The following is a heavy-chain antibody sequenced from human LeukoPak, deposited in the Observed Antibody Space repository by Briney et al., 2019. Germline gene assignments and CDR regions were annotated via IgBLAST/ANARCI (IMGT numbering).Heavy chain of an antibody. V-gene: IGHV3-48*03. Sequence: GGSLRLSCAASGFTFSSYEMNWVRQAPGKGLEWVSYISSSGSTIYYADSVKGRFTIPRDNAKNSLYLQMNSLRAEDTAVFYCAELGITMIGGVWGKGTTVTISS. CDR2: ISSSGSTI. CDR3: AELGITMIGGV. J-gene: IGHJ6*04. CDR1: GFTFSSYE. D-gene: IGHD3-10*02.